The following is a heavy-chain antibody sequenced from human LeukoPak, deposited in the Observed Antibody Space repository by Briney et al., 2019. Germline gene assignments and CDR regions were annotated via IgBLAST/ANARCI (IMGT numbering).Heavy chain of an antibody. D-gene: IGHD6-19*01. Sequence: SETLSLTCTVSGVSISSYYWSWIRQPPGKGLEWIGYIYYSGSTNYNPSLKSRVTISVDTSKNQFSLKLSSVTAADTAVYYCAREYSSGCYSWFDPWGQGTLVTVSS. J-gene: IGHJ5*02. CDR3: AREYSSGCYSWFDP. CDR2: IYYSGST. V-gene: IGHV4-59*01. CDR1: GVSISSYY.